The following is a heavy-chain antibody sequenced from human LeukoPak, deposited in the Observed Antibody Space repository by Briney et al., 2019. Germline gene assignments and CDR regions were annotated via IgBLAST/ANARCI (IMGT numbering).Heavy chain of an antibody. CDR2: IYYSGST. D-gene: IGHD3-10*01. Sequence: PSETLSLTCTASGGTISSYYWSWIRQPPGKGLEWIGSIYYSGSTNYNPSLKSRVTISVDTSKNQFSLTLSSVTAADTAVYYCGFGGFGESGDYWGQGTLVTVSS. CDR1: GGTISSYY. CDR3: GFGGFGESGDY. J-gene: IGHJ4*02. V-gene: IGHV4-59*01.